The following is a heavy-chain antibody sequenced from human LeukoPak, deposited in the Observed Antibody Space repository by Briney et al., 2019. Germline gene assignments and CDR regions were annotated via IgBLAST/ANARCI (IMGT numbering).Heavy chain of an antibody. D-gene: IGHD3-3*01. J-gene: IGHJ4*02. CDR1: GFTFGKYW. V-gene: IGHV3-7*03. CDR3: ARDQYDTWSRRGNFDS. Sequence: GGSLRLSCVASGFTFGKYWMSWVRQAPGEGLEWVANIKLDGSEKNYVDSVKGRFTISRDNTKNSLYLQMNSLRAEDTAVFYCARDQYDTWSRRGNFDSWGQGTLVIVSS. CDR2: IKLDGSEK.